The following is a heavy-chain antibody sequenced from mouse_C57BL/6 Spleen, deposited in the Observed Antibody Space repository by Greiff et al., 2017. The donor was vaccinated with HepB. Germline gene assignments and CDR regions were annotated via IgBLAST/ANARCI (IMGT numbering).Heavy chain of an antibody. Sequence: EVKLVESGGGLVKPGGSLKLSCAASGFTFSDYGMHWVRQAPEKGLEWVAYISSGSSTIYYADTVKGRFTISRDNAKNTLFLQMTSLRSEETALYYCARKGLALYAMDYWGQGTSVTVSS. J-gene: IGHJ4*01. D-gene: IGHD6-1*01. V-gene: IGHV5-17*01. CDR1: GFTFSDYG. CDR3: ARKGLALYAMDY. CDR2: ISSGSSTI.